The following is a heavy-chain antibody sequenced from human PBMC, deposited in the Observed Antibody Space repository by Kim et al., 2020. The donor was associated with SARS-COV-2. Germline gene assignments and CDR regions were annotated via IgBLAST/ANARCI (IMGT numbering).Heavy chain of an antibody. J-gene: IGHJ4*02. CDR3: ARASYGRVPFDY. Sequence: ASVKVSCKASGYTFXSYGISWVRQAPGQGLEWMGWISAYNGNTNYAQKLQGRVTMTTDTSTSTAYMELRSLRSDDTAVYYCARASYGRVPFDYWGQGTLVTVSS. CDR2: ISAYNGNT. CDR1: GYTFXSYG. D-gene: IGHD4-17*01. V-gene: IGHV1-18*01.